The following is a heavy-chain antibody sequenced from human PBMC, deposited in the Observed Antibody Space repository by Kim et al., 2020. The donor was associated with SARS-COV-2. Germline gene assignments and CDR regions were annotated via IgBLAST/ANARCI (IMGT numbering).Heavy chain of an antibody. CDR2: INPSGGST. Sequence: ASVKVSCKASGYTFTRYYMHWVRQAPGQGLEWMGIINPSGGSTSYAQKFQGRVTMTRDTSTSTVYMELSSLRSEDTAVYYCARDRRGLASCGGDCYPYYYYGLDVWGQGTTVNVSS. CDR3: ARDRRGLASCGGDCYPYYYYGLDV. CDR1: GYTFTRYY. J-gene: IGHJ6*02. V-gene: IGHV1-46*01. D-gene: IGHD2-21*02.